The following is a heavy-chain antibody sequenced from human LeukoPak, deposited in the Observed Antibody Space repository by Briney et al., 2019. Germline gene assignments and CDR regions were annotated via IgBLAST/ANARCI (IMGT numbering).Heavy chain of an antibody. Sequence: GESLKISCEGSGYSFSIYWIGWVRQMPGKGLEWMGIIYPADSDTKYSPSFQGQVAISADKSISTAYLQWSSLTASDTAMYYCARRDGSRYVYWGQGTLVTVSS. J-gene: IGHJ4*02. CDR1: GYSFSIYW. CDR3: ARRDGSRYVY. V-gene: IGHV5-51*01. CDR2: IYPADSDT. D-gene: IGHD3-9*01.